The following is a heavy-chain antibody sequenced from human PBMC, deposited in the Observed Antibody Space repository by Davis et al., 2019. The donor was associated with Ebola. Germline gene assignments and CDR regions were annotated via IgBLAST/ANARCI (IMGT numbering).Heavy chain of an antibody. J-gene: IGHJ2*01. Sequence: MPSETLSLTCAVYGGSFSGYYWSWIRQPPGKGLEWIGEINHSGSTNYNPPLKSRVTISVDTSKNQFSLKLSSVTAADTAVYYCARSGKGYCSSTSCYARDFWYFDLWGRGTLVTVSS. CDR2: INHSGST. CDR3: ARSGKGYCSSTSCYARDFWYFDL. V-gene: IGHV4-34*01. D-gene: IGHD2-2*01. CDR1: GGSFSGYY.